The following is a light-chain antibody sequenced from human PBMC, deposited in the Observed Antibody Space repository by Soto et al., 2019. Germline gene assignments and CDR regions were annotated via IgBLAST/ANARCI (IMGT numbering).Light chain of an antibody. CDR1: QSISTW. J-gene: IGKJ2*01. CDR2: KAS. Sequence: DIQMTQSPSTLSASVGDRVTITCRASQSISTWLAWYQQKPGKAPKLLIYKASSLEGGVPSRFSGSGSGTDFTLTISSLQPDDFATYYCQQYTSYPYTFGQGTKVEIK. V-gene: IGKV1-5*03. CDR3: QQYTSYPYT.